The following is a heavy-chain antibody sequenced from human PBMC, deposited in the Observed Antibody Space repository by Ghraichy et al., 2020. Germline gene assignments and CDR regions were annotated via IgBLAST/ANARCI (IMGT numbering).Heavy chain of an antibody. CDR3: ARGPKLPYYYYYGMDV. Sequence: GGSLRLSCAASGFTFSDHYMDWVRQAPGKGLEWVGRIRNKANSYTTEYAASVKGRFTISRDDSKNSLYLQMNSLKTEDTAVYYCARGPKLPYYYYYGMDVWGQGTTVTVAS. D-gene: IGHD1-7*01. V-gene: IGHV3-72*01. CDR1: GFTFSDHY. CDR2: IRNKANSYTT. J-gene: IGHJ6*02.